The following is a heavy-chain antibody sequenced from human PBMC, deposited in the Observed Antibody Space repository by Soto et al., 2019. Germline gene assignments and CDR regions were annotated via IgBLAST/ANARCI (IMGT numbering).Heavy chain of an antibody. CDR2: IIPIFGTA. CDR3: ASGVRGDYYYYGMDV. CDR1: GGTFSSYA. D-gene: IGHD3-10*01. Sequence: ASVKVSCKASGGTFSSYAISWVRQAPGQGLEWMGGIIPIFGTANYAQKFQGRVTITADESTSTAYMELSSLRSEDTAVYYCASGVRGDYYYYGMDVWGQGTTVTVSS. J-gene: IGHJ6*02. V-gene: IGHV1-69*13.